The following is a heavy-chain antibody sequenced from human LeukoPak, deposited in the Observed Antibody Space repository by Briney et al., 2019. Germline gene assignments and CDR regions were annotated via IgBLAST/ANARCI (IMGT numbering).Heavy chain of an antibody. CDR1: GGSISSYY. CDR2: IYDSGST. Sequence: SETLSLTCTVSGGSISSYYWSWIRQPPGKGLEWIGYIYDSGSTNYNPSLKSRVTISVDTSKNQFSLNLNSVTAADTAVYYCARAVWGMATITYYYYMDVWGKGTTVTVSS. J-gene: IGHJ6*03. D-gene: IGHD5-24*01. V-gene: IGHV4-59*01. CDR3: ARAVWGMATITYYYYMDV.